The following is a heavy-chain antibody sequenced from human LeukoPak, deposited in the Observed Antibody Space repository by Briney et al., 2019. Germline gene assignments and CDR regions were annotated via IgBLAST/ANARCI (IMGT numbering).Heavy chain of an antibody. D-gene: IGHD6-19*01. CDR3: AKYSSGWGWFDP. CDR2: IFYSGST. J-gene: IGHJ5*02. V-gene: IGHV4-59*08. Sequence: SETLSLTCTVSGGSISSYYWSWIRQPPGKGLEWIGYIFYSGSTNYNPSLKSRVTISVDTSKNQFSLKLSSVTAADTAVYYCAKYSSGWGWFDPWGQGTLVTVSS. CDR1: GGSISSYY.